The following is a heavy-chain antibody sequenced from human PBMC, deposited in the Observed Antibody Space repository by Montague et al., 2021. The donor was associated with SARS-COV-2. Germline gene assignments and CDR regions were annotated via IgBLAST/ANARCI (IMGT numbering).Heavy chain of an antibody. V-gene: IGHV4-34*10. CDR2: INHSANT. CDR3: ARNPGEYYGMDV. D-gene: IGHD3-16*01. CDR1: GGSLSGYY. J-gene: IGHJ6*02. Sequence: SETLSLTCAVYGGSLSGYYWSWIRQPPEKGLEWIGEINHSANTKYNPSLKTRITLSVDTSKNQLSLRLNSVTAADTAVYYCARNPGEYYGMDVWGQGTTVTVSS.